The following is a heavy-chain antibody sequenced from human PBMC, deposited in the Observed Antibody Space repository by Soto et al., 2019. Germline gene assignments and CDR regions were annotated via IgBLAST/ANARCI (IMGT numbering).Heavy chain of an antibody. CDR2: NNHSGSN. J-gene: IGHJ3*02. CDR1: GGSFSTYY. V-gene: IGHV4-34*01. CDR3: ARGGSNDWQVAFDI. Sequence: SETLSLTCVVSGGSFSTYYYNWIRQSPGKGLEWIGENNHSGSNNYSPSLKSRVTMSLDTSKNHFSLKLTSVTAADTAVYYCARGGSNDWQVAFDIWGQGTMVTVSS. D-gene: IGHD3-9*01.